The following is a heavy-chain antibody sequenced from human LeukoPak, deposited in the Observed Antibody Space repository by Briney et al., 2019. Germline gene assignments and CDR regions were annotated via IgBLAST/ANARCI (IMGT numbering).Heavy chain of an antibody. CDR2: ISGSGGST. CDR3: ATSDSSGWFPDY. D-gene: IGHD6-19*01. Sequence: GGSLRLSCAASGFTFSSYAMNWVRQAPGKGLEWVAAISGSGGSTYYADSVKGRFTISRDNSKNTLYLQMNSLRAEDTAVYYCATSDSSGWFPDYWGQGTLVTVSS. CDR1: GFTFSSYA. V-gene: IGHV3-23*01. J-gene: IGHJ4*02.